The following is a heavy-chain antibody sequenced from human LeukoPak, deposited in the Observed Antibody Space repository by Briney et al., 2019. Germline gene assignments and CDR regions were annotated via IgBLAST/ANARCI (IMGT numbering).Heavy chain of an antibody. D-gene: IGHD3-10*01. Sequence: GGSLRLSCAASGFTFSSSGMHWVRQAPGKGLEWVAFIRYDGSNKYYADSVKGRFTISRDNSKNTLYLQMNSLRAEDTAVYYCAKDMTPFFYGSGRDYFDYWGQGTLVTVSS. CDR3: AKDMTPFFYGSGRDYFDY. J-gene: IGHJ4*02. V-gene: IGHV3-30*02. CDR1: GFTFSSSG. CDR2: IRYDGSNK.